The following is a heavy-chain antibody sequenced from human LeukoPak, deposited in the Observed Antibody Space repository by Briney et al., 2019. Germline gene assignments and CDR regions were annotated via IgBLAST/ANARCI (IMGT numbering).Heavy chain of an antibody. CDR3: ARVLTAAGHDY. CDR1: GFTVSSNY. Sequence: GSLRLSCAASGFTVSSNYMSWVRQAPGKGLEWIGNIYNSGSIYTNPSLKSRVDISIDTSKNQFSLKLRSVTAADTAVYYCARVLTAAGHDYWGQGTLVTVSS. V-gene: IGHV4-59*02. CDR2: IYNSGSI. J-gene: IGHJ4*02. D-gene: IGHD6-13*01.